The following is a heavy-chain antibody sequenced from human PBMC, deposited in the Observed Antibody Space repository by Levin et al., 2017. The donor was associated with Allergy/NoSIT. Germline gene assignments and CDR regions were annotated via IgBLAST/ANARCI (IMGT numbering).Heavy chain of an antibody. D-gene: IGHD3-3*01. V-gene: IGHV3-48*02. J-gene: IGHJ5*02. CDR1: GFTFSSYS. CDR2: ISSSSSTI. CDR3: ARGGGAYDFWSGGNPNWFDP. Sequence: GGSLRLSCAASGFTFSSYSMNWVRQAPGKGLEWVSYISSSSSTIYYADSVKGRFTISRDNAKNSLYLQMNSLRDEDTAVYYCARGGGAYDFWSGGNPNWFDPWGQGTLVTVSS.